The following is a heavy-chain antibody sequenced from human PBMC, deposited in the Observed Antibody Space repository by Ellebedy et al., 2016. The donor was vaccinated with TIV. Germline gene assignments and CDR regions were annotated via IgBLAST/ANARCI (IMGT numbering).Heavy chain of an antibody. D-gene: IGHD5-18*01. CDR1: GFTFSGCA. CDR3: SSHVGTSMTH. CDR2: IKQDGSEK. J-gene: IGHJ4*02. Sequence: GGSLRLSXVASGFTFSGCAIHWVRQAPGKGLEWVANIKQDGSEKHYVDSVKGRFTISRDNAKSSLYLQMNSLRLEDTALYYCSSHVGTSMTHWGQGTLVTVSS. V-gene: IGHV3-7*01.